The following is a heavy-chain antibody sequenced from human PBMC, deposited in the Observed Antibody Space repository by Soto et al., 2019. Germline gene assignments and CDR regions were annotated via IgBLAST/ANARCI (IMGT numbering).Heavy chain of an antibody. CDR3: ARVPSQVGATTVDY. CDR2: IYYSGST. CDR1: GGSISSGGYY. V-gene: IGHV4-31*03. J-gene: IGHJ4*02. D-gene: IGHD1-26*01. Sequence: QVQLQESGPGLVKPSQTLSLTCTVSGGSISSGGYYWSWIRQHPGKGLEWIGYIYYSGSTYYNPSLKSRVTISVDTSKNQCSLKLSSVTAADTAVYYCARVPSQVGATTVDYWGQGTLVTVSS.